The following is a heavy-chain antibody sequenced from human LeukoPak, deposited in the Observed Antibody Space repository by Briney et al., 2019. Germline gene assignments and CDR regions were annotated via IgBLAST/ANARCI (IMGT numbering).Heavy chain of an antibody. V-gene: IGHV3-48*02. CDR1: GFTFSYYS. CDR2: INSISGEI. J-gene: IGHJ3*02. CDR3: ARDWGEGFFSMAFDI. D-gene: IGHD3-16*01. Sequence: GGSLRLSCVASGFTFSYYSMNWVRQAPGKGLEWVSYINSISGEIWYADSVKGRFTISRDDAKNSLYLQMNSLRDEDTAVYYCARDWGEGFFSMAFDIWGQGTMVTVSS.